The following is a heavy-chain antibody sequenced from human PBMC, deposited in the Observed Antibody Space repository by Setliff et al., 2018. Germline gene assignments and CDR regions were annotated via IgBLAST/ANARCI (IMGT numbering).Heavy chain of an antibody. V-gene: IGHV3-11*01. CDR2: ISGGAETI. J-gene: IGHJ6*03. CDR3: ARAQGYCNGGRCYGYYYYFYMDV. CDR1: GFRFSDHY. Sequence: PGGSLRLSCVGSGFRFSDHYMSWVRQAPGKGLEWVSDISGGAETISSADSVKGRFTTSRDNAKNSLSLQMNSRRADDTAVYYCARAQGYCNGGRCYGYYYYFYMDVWGRGTTVTVSS. D-gene: IGHD2-15*01.